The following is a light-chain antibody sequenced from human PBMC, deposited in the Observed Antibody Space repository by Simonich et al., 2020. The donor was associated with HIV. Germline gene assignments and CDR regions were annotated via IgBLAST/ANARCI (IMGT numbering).Light chain of an antibody. Sequence: DIQMTQSPSSLSASVGDRVTLTCQASQDINNYLNWYQQKPGKAPNLLIYGASNLETVVPSRFSGGGSGTDFTFTISSLQPEDIGTYYCQQYDNLPWTFGQGTKVEIK. V-gene: IGKV1-33*01. CDR2: GAS. CDR3: QQYDNLPWT. J-gene: IGKJ1*01. CDR1: QDINNY.